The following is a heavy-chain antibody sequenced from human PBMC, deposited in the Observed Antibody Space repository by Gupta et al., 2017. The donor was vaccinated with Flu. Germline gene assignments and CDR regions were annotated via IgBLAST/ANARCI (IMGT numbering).Heavy chain of an antibody. Sequence: EVKLLVSGGGLVLPGGSLSLSCATSGLTPSNFAIGWARQAPGKGLGWVSAIRPSGVTFYADSVKGRFTISRDNAKNSLYLQMNSLRAEDTALYYCARLSYDSAGHFTWGQGTLVTGAS. D-gene: IGHD3-22*01. V-gene: IGHV3-23*01. J-gene: IGHJ4*02. CDR1: GLTPSNFA. CDR2: IRPSGVT. CDR3: ARLSYDSAGHFT.